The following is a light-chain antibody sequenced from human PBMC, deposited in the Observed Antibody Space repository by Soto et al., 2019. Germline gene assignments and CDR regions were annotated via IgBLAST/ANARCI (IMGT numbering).Light chain of an antibody. CDR2: EVT. CDR1: SSDVGGYDH. Sequence: QSALTQPPSASGSPGQSVTIPCTGTSSDVGGYDHVSWYQQHPGKAPKLIIYEVTKRPAGVPDRFSGSKSGNTASLTVSGLQAEDEADYYCSSDAGNYNYVFGTGTKATVL. J-gene: IGLJ1*01. V-gene: IGLV2-8*01. CDR3: SSDAGNYNYV.